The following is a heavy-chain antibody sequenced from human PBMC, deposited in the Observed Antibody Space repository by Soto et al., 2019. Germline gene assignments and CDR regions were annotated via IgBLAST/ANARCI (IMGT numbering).Heavy chain of an antibody. Sequence: QVQLVQSGAEVKKPGSSVKVSCKASGGTFSSYTISWVRQAPGQGLEWMGRIIPILGTANYAQKFQGRVTITADKSTSTAYMELSSLRSEDTAVYYCARDTYGARAFDIWGQGTMVTVSS. D-gene: IGHD2-8*01. J-gene: IGHJ3*02. CDR2: IIPILGTA. V-gene: IGHV1-69*08. CDR3: ARDTYGARAFDI. CDR1: GGTFSSYT.